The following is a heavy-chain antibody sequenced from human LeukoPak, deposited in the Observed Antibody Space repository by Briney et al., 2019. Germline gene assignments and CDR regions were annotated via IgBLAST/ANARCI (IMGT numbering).Heavy chain of an antibody. CDR1: SGSFSGYY. J-gene: IGHJ3*02. CDR3: ARGPRIPYAFDI. CDR2: INHSGST. V-gene: IGHV4-34*01. Sequence: SETLSLTCAVYSGSFSGYYWSWIRQPPGKGLEWIGEINHSGSTNYNPSLKSRVTISVDTSKNQFSLKLSSVTAADTAVYYCARGPRIPYAFDIWGQGTMVTVSS.